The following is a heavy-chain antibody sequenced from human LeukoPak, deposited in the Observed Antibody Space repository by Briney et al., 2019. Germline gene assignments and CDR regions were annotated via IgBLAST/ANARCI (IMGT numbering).Heavy chain of an antibody. D-gene: IGHD3-22*01. J-gene: IGHJ4*03. CDR1: GGSFSDNY. V-gene: IGHV4-34*01. CDR2: INHSGST. CDR3: ARAYPDGYYDSSGFHVLGYYFDY. Sequence: PSETLSLTCAVYGGSFSDNYWTWIRQPPGKGLEWIGEINHSGSTNYNPSLRSRVTISVDTSKNQFSLKLSSVTAADTAVYYCARAYPDGYYDSSGFHVLGYYFDYWGQGTMVTVSS.